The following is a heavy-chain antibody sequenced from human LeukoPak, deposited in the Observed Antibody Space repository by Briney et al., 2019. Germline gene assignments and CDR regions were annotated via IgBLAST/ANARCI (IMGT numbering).Heavy chain of an antibody. V-gene: IGHV1-8*01. D-gene: IGHD3-22*01. CDR3: ARDYYDSSGYGGFYYYYYGMDV. CDR2: MNPNSGNT. J-gene: IGHJ6*02. CDR1: GYTFTSYD. Sequence: ASVKLSCKASGYTFTSYDINWVRQATGQGLEWMGWMNPNSGNTGYAQKFQGRVTMTRNTSISTAYMELSSLRSEDTAVYYCARDYYDSSGYGGFYYYYYGMDVWGQGTTVTVSS.